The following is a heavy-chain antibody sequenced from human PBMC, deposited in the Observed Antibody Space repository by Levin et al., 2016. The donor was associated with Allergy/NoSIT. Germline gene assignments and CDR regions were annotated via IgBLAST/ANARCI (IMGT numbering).Heavy chain of an antibody. CDR1: GYSFTNYY. Sequence: ASVKVSCKASGYSFTNYYVHWVRQAPGQGLEWMAIINPSGATTDYAQKFQDRVTLTRDTSTSTVYMDLTSLKSEDTAVYYCARGGIDYGGASWGAFDLWGQGTMVTVSS. CDR3: ARGGIDYGGASWGAFDL. D-gene: IGHD4-23*01. V-gene: IGHV1-46*01. J-gene: IGHJ3*01. CDR2: INPSGATT.